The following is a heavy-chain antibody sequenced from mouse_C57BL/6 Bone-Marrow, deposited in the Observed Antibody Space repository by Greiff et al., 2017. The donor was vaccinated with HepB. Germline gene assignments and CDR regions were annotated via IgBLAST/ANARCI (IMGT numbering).Heavy chain of an antibody. Sequence: QLQQSGAELVKPGASVKLSCKASGYTFTSYWMHWVKQRPGQGLEWIGMIHPNSGSTNYNEKFKSKATLTVDKSSSTAYMQLSSLTSEDSAVYYCARDPDYYGSSFYWYFDVWGTGTTVTVSS. CDR3: ARDPDYYGSSFYWYFDV. CDR1: GYTFTSYW. J-gene: IGHJ1*03. D-gene: IGHD1-1*01. V-gene: IGHV1-64*01. CDR2: IHPNSGST.